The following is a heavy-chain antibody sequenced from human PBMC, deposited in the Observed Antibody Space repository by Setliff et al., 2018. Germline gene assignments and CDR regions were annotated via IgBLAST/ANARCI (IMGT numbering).Heavy chain of an antibody. CDR3: ARGKWFRLDKSAWSNWFDP. Sequence: EASVKVSCKASGYTFTSYDINWVRQAPGQGLEWMGWMNAHSGNSGCAQKFQGRVTMTRDTSISTAYMELNSLQYEDTAVYYCARGKWFRLDKSAWSNWFDPWGQGTLVTVSS. CDR2: MNAHSGNS. CDR1: GYTFTSYD. D-gene: IGHD5-12*01. V-gene: IGHV1-8*02. J-gene: IGHJ5*02.